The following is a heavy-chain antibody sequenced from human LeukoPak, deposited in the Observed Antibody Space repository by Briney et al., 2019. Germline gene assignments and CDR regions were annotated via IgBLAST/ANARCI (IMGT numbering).Heavy chain of an antibody. CDR1: GFTFSSYW. V-gene: IGHV3-7*01. J-gene: IGHJ4*02. CDR2: IKQDGSEK. CDR3: ARDEGIIAAAGADY. D-gene: IGHD6-13*01. Sequence: PGGSLRLSCAASGFTFSSYWMSWVRQAPGKGLEWVANIKQDGSEKYYVDSVKGRFTISRDNAKNSLYLQMNSLRAEDTAVYYCARDEGIIAAAGADYWGQGTLVTVSS.